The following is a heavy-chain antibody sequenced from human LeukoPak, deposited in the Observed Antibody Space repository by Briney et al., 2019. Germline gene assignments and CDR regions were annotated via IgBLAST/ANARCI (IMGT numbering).Heavy chain of an antibody. CDR2: ISGISNYI. V-gene: IGHV3-21*01. Sequence: PGGSLRLSCAASGFTFSSYGMIWVRQAPGKGLEWVSSISGISNYIYYADSLKGRFTISRDNAKNSLFLQMNSLRAEDTAVYYYARRHCTTTSCPWADAFDIWGQGTMVTVSS. D-gene: IGHD2-2*01. CDR1: GFTFSSYG. J-gene: IGHJ3*02. CDR3: ARRHCTTTSCPWADAFDI.